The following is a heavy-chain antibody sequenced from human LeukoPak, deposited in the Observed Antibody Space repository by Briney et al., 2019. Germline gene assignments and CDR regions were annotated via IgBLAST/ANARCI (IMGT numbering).Heavy chain of an antibody. V-gene: IGHV3-11*03. CDR3: GRSRGAGPGAHFDV. Sequence: GGSLRLSCAASGFPFSDYYMTWIRQAPGKGLECVSYISSDSSYTNYADSVKGRFTISRDNAKNSLYLQMNSLRAEDTAVYYCGRSRGAGPGAHFDVWGQGTLVTVSS. CDR2: ISSDSSYT. D-gene: IGHD6-19*01. CDR1: GFPFSDYY. J-gene: IGHJ4*02.